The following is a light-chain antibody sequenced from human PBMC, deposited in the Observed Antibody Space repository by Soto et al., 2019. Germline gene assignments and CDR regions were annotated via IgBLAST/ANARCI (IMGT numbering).Light chain of an antibody. CDR1: KLGNKY. CDR3: QAWDSSTVV. Sequence: SYELTQPPSVSVSPGQTASITCSGDKLGNKYACWYQQRPGQSPVLVIYQATKRPSGIPERFSGSNSGNTATLTISATQAMDEADYYCQAWDSSTVVFGGGTQLTVL. CDR2: QAT. J-gene: IGLJ2*01. V-gene: IGLV3-1*01.